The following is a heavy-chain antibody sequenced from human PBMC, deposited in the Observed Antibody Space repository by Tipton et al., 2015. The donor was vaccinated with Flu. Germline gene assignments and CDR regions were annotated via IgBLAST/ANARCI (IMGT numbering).Heavy chain of an antibody. D-gene: IGHD6-13*01. Sequence: TLSLTCTVSGGSISTYYWSWIRQPPGKGLEWIGYINYSGSTNYNPSLKSRVIISVDTFKKQFSLKLRSVTAVDTAVYYCARESDTSRSGYYYYAMDVWGQGTTVTVSS. CDR3: ARESDTSRSGYYYYAMDV. V-gene: IGHV4-59*01. J-gene: IGHJ6*02. CDR2: INYSGST. CDR1: GGSISTYY.